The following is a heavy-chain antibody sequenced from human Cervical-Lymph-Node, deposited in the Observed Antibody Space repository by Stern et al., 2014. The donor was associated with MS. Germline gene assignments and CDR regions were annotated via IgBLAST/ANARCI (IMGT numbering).Heavy chain of an antibody. J-gene: IGHJ4*02. CDR2: ISSSGGT. Sequence: QVQLQESGPGLVKPSETLSLTCTVSGGSTSSYYWSWIRQPPGKGLEWIGYISSSGGTKYNPSLKSRVTISVDPPKHQFALNRSTVTAADAAVYYCARGYTTSSGRPDYWGQGTLVTVST. V-gene: IGHV4-59*08. D-gene: IGHD6-6*01. CDR1: GGSTSSYY. CDR3: ARGYTTSSGRPDY.